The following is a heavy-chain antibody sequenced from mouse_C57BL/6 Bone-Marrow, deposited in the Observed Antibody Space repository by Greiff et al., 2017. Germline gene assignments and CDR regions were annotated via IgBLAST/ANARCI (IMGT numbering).Heavy chain of an antibody. CDR1: GYTFTSYW. CDR2: IDTSDSYT. Sequence: QVQLQQPGAELVMPGASLKLSCTASGYTFTSYWMHWVKQRPGQGLEWIGEIDTSDSYTNYNQKFMGKSTLTVDKYSSTAYMQLSSLPSEDSAVYYCAKTRDYYGYAMDYWGQGTSVTVSA. CDR3: AKTRDYYGYAMDY. V-gene: IGHV1-69*01. D-gene: IGHD1-1*01. J-gene: IGHJ4*01.